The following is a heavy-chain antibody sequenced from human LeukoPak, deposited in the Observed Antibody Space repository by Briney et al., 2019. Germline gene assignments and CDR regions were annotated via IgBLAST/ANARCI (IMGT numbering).Heavy chain of an antibody. V-gene: IGHV1-2*02. CDR3: ARGAEFDY. J-gene: IGHJ4*02. Sequence: ASVKVSCKASGYTFTGYYIHWVRQAPGQGLQWMGWINPNSGGTNFAQKFQGRVTMTRDTSIGTAYMELSSLTSDDTAVYYCARGAEFDYWGQGTLVTVSS. CDR2: INPNSGGT. CDR1: GYTFTGYY.